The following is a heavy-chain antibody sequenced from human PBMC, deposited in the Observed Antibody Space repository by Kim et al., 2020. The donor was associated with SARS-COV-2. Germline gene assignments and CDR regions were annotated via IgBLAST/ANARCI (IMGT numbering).Heavy chain of an antibody. J-gene: IGHJ3*02. CDR2: FDPEDGET. V-gene: IGHV1-24*01. CDR1: GYTLTELS. Sequence: ASVKVSCKVSGYTLTELSMHWVRQAPGKGLEWMGGFDPEDGETIYAQKFQGRVTMTEDTSTDTAYMELSSLRSEDTAVYYCATAWGEIYAFDIWGQGTMVTVSS. CDR3: ATAWGEIYAFDI. D-gene: IGHD2-21*01.